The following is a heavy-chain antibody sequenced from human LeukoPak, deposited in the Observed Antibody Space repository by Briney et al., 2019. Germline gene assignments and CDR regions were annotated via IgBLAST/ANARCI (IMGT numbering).Heavy chain of an antibody. V-gene: IGHV3-11*01. Sequence: GGSLRLSCAASGFTFSDYYMSWIRQAPGKGLECVSYISSSGSTIYYADSVKGRFTISRDNAKNSLYLQMNSLRAEDTAVYYCARGSSGYYYHYYGMDVWGQGTTVTVSS. CDR2: ISSSGSTI. J-gene: IGHJ6*02. CDR1: GFTFSDYY. CDR3: ARGSSGYYYHYYGMDV. D-gene: IGHD3-22*01.